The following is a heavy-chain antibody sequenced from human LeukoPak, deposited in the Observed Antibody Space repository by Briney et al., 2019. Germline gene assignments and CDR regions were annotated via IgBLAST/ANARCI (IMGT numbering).Heavy chain of an antibody. J-gene: IGHJ5*02. CDR2: ISRSGGST. D-gene: IGHD3-16*01. Sequence: GGSLRLSCAASGFTFSSYSMNWVRQAPGKGLEWVSAISRSGGSTYNADSVKGRFTISRDNSKNTLYLQMNSLRAEDTAVYYCAKVPTHYDYVWGSSWFDPWGQGTLVTVSS. V-gene: IGHV3-23*01. CDR1: GFTFSSYS. CDR3: AKVPTHYDYVWGSSWFDP.